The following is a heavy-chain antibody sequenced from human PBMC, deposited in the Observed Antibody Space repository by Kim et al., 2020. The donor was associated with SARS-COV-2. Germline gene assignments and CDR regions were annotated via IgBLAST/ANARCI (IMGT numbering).Heavy chain of an antibody. Sequence: NKYYADSVKGRFTISRDNSKNTLYLQMNSLRAEDTAVYYCARDRYPGLDYWGQGTLVTVSS. CDR3: ARDRYPGLDY. D-gene: IGHD3-16*02. J-gene: IGHJ4*02. CDR2: NK. V-gene: IGHV3-33*01.